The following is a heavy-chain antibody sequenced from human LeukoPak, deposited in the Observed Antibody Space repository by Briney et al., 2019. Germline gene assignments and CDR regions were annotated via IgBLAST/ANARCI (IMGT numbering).Heavy chain of an antibody. CDR3: ARGQLTYCSSTSCYGSTWFDP. V-gene: IGHV4-38-2*01. CDR1: GYSITSGYY. D-gene: IGHD2-2*01. J-gene: IGHJ5*02. Sequence: SETLSLTCAVSGYSITSGYYWGWIRQPPGKGLEWIGSIYHSGATYYNPSLKSRVSISVDTSEIQFSLRLSSVTAADTAMYYCARGQLTYCSSTSCYGSTWFDPWGQGTLVTVSS. CDR2: IYHSGAT.